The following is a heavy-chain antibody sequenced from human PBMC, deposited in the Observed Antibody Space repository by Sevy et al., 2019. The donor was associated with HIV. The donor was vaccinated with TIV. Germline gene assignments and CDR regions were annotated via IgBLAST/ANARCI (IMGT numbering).Heavy chain of an antibody. D-gene: IGHD3-22*01. CDR1: GYTLTQLS. CDR3: ATTKDYDDPSGSPFDY. CDR2: FDPEDGET. J-gene: IGHJ4*02. V-gene: IGHV1-24*01. Sequence: ASVKVSCKVSGYTLTQLSMHWVRQAPGKGLEWMGSFDPEDGETLYAQNFQGRVTMNEDTSTDTAYMALSSLRSEDTAIYYCATTKDYDDPSGSPFDYWGQGTLVTVSS.